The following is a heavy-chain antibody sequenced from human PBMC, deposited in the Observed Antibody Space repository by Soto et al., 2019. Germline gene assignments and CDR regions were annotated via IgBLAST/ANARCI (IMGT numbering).Heavy chain of an antibody. Sequence: SETLSLTCTVSGDSISCYYWSWIRQPPGKGLEWIGYISYSGSTNYNPSLKSRVTISVDTSKNQLSLRLTSVTAADTAVYYCARYKGSGSNYFDYWGQGPLVTVSS. CDR1: GDSISCYY. J-gene: IGHJ4*02. V-gene: IGHV4-59*01. D-gene: IGHD3-10*01. CDR3: ARYKGSGSNYFDY. CDR2: ISYSGST.